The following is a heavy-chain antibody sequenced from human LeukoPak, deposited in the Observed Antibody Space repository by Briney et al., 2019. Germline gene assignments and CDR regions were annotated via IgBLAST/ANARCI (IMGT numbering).Heavy chain of an antibody. D-gene: IGHD6-13*01. CDR2: IRYDGSNK. CDR1: GFTFSSYG. CDR3: AKGFSYSSSWYVSY. Sequence: GGSLRLSCAASGFTFSSYGMHWVREAPGKGLEGVVFIRYDGSNKYYADSVKGRFTISRDNSKNTLYLQTNSLRAEDTAVYYCAKGFSYSSSWYVSYWGQGTLVTVSS. V-gene: IGHV3-30*02. J-gene: IGHJ4*02.